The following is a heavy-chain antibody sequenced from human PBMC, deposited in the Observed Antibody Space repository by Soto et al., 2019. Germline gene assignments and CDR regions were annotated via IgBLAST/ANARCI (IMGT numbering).Heavy chain of an antibody. CDR2: INPNSGNI. J-gene: IGHJ4*02. D-gene: IGHD3-10*01. CDR3: ARGRASGSYYLLDY. CDR1: GNTFTSYD. Sequence: ASVKISCKASGNTFTSYDINWVRQATGHGLEWMGWINPNSGNIGYAQKFQGRVTMTRDTAIRTAYMEVSRLRSDDTAVYYCARGRASGSYYLLDYWGQGTLVTVSS. V-gene: IGHV1-8*01.